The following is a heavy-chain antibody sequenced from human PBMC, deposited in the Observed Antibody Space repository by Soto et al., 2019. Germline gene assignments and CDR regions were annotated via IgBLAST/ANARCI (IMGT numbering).Heavy chain of an antibody. CDR2: INTYNGNT. V-gene: IGHV1-18*01. D-gene: IGHD3-16*01. J-gene: IGHJ6*02. CDR3: AMVDVYVTPSPQDV. Sequence: ASVNVSCKASGYSFTRYGIAWARQAPGQGLEWMGWINTYNGNTNYAQNLQGRVTLTTDTSTSTAYMELTSLRSNDTAIYYCAMVDVYVTPSPQDVWGQGTTVTV. CDR1: GYSFTRYG.